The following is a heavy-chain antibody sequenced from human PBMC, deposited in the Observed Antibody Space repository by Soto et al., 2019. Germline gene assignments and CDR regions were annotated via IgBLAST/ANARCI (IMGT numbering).Heavy chain of an antibody. Sequence: VASVKVSCKASGYSFTDYHIHWVRQAPGQGLEWLGRINPKSGGTSTAQKFQGWVTMTTDTSISTASMELTRLTSDDPAIYYCARGDSTDCSNGVCSFFYNHDMDVWGQGTTVTVSS. J-gene: IGHJ6*02. CDR3: ARGDSTDCSNGVCSFFYNHDMDV. CDR2: INPKSGGT. V-gene: IGHV1-2*04. D-gene: IGHD2-8*01. CDR1: GYSFTDYH.